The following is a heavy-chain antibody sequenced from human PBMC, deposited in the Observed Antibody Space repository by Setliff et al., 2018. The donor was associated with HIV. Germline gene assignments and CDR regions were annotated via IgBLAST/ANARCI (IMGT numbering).Heavy chain of an antibody. CDR2: IYYSGTT. CDR1: GGSISSGGYY. D-gene: IGHD3-3*01. J-gene: IGHJ4*02. Sequence: TSETLSLTCTVSGGSISSGGYYWSWIRQHPGKGLEWIGYIYYSGTTHYNPSLKSRVFISVDTSKNQFSLKLSSVTAADTAVYYCARGGLGVVTSFDSWGPGTLVTVS. CDR3: ARGGLGVVTSFDS. V-gene: IGHV4-31*03.